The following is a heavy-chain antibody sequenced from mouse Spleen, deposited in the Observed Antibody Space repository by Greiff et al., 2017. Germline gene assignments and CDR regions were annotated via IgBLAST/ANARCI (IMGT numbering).Heavy chain of an antibody. Sequence: VQLKESGPELVKPGASVKMSCKASGYTFTSYGRHWVKQKPGQGLEWIGYINPDNDGTKYNEKFKGKATLTSDKSSSTAYMELSSLTSEDSAVYYCARPLYYGYADAMDYWGQGPSVTVSS. D-gene: IGHD2-2*01. CDR1: GYTFTSYG. CDR3: ARPLYYGYADAMDY. V-gene: IGHV1-14*01. CDR2: INPDNDGT. J-gene: IGHJ4*01.